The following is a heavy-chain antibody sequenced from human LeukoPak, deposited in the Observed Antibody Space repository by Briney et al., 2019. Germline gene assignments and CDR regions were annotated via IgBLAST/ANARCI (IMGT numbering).Heavy chain of an antibody. J-gene: IGHJ4*02. V-gene: IGHV3-49*04. Sequence: GQSLRLSCTTSGFDFDDFAMSWVHQPARKGVEWVGFIRRRDYVGAAEYVASVKGRFIISRDDSKGIAYLQMNSLKTEDTAVYYCSRNGLVDFDYWGQGSRVIVSP. CDR2: IRRRDYVGAA. CDR1: GFDFDDFA. CDR3: SRNGLVDFDY.